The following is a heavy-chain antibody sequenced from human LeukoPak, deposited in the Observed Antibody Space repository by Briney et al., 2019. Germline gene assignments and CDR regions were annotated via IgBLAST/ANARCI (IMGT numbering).Heavy chain of an antibody. D-gene: IGHD5-24*01. CDR2: IYYSVST. CDR1: GGSISRYY. V-gene: IGHV4-59*01. J-gene: IGHJ4*02. Sequence: SETLSLTCTVAGGSISRYYWSWIRQPQGNGLEWIGYIYYSVSTNYNPSLKSRVTISVDTSKNQFSLKLSSVTAADTAVYYCARGLHAVDYWGQGTLVTVSS. CDR3: ARGLHAVDY.